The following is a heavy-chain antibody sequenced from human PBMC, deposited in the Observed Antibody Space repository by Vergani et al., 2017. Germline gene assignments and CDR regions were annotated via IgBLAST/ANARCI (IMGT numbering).Heavy chain of an antibody. CDR1: GGTFSSYA. D-gene: IGHD3-22*01. J-gene: IGHJ4*02. V-gene: IGHV1-69*01. CDR3: ARSSGYYSYYFDF. CDR2: IIPIFGTT. Sequence: QVQLVQSGAEVKKPGSSVKLSCKASGGTFSSYAISWVRKAPGQGLEWMGGIIPIFGTTSYAHKFQGRVTIVADESTSTAYMEMSSLRSEDTAVYYCARSSGYYSYYFDFWGQGTLVTVSS.